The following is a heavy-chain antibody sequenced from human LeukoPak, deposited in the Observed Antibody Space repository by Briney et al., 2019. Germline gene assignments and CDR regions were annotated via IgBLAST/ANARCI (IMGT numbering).Heavy chain of an antibody. CDR2: INRDGGLT. Sequence: GGSLRLSCVASGFTFSENWMHWVRQAPGKGLAWVSHINRDGGLTNYADSVKGRFTISRDNARNTVYLQMSSLRVEDTAIYYCAKMKGHPLPKYYMDGWGQGTTVTVSS. D-gene: IGHD1-26*01. J-gene: IGHJ6*01. CDR3: AKMKGHPLPKYYMDG. CDR1: GFTFSENW. V-gene: IGHV3-74*01.